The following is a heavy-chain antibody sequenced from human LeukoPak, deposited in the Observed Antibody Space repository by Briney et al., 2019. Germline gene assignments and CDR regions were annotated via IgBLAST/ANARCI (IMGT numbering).Heavy chain of an antibody. D-gene: IGHD6-6*01. Sequence: ASVKVSCKASGYTFTSYARNWVRQAPGQALEWMGWINTNTGNPTYAQGFTGRFVFSLDTSVSTAYLQISSLKAEDTAVYYCARGLAARQGYYYYGMDVWGQGTTVTVSS. CDR2: INTNTGNP. CDR3: ARGLAARQGYYYYGMDV. J-gene: IGHJ6*02. V-gene: IGHV7-4-1*02. CDR1: GYTFTSYA.